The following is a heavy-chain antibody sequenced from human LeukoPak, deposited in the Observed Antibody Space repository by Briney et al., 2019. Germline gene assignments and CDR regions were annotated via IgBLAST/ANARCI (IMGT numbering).Heavy chain of an antibody. CDR3: AKWHGELYIFEN. V-gene: IGHV3-66*02. D-gene: IGHD3-10*01. J-gene: IGHJ4*02. CDR1: GFTVSSNY. CDR2: LYTDGRA. Sequence: PGGSLRLSCAASGFTVSSNYMSWVRQALGKGLEWVSVLYTDGRAFHADSVKGRFTISRDNSKNTVYLEMNSLKSEDTAVYYCAKWHGELYIFENWGQGALVTVSS.